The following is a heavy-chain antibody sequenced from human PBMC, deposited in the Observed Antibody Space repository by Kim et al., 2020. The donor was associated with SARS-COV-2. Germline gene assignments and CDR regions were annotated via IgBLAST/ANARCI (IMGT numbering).Heavy chain of an antibody. J-gene: IGHJ4*02. D-gene: IGHD3-10*01. V-gene: IGHV3-23*01. CDR3: AKDPKPIMMVRGVTIDY. Sequence: VKGRFTISRDNSKNTLYLQLNSLRAEDTAVYYCAKDPKPIMMVRGVTIDYWGQGTLVTVSS.